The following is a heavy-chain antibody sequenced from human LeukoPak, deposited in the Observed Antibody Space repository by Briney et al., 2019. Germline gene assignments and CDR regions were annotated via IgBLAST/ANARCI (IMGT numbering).Heavy chain of an antibody. D-gene: IGHD3-10*01. CDR3: ARDSRGWFDP. V-gene: IGHV4-38-2*02. CDR1: GYSISSGYY. Sequence: SETLSLTCTVSGYSISSGYYWGWIRQPPGKGLEWIGSIYHSGSTNYNPSLKSRVTISVDTSKNQFSLKLSSVTAADTAVYYCARDSRGWFDPWGQGTLVTVSS. J-gene: IGHJ5*02. CDR2: IYHSGST.